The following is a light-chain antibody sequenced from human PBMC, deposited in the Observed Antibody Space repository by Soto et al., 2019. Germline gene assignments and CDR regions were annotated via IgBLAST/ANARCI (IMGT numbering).Light chain of an antibody. J-gene: IGKJ2*01. CDR3: QQYGNTPRT. Sequence: EIVLTQSPGTLSLSPGERATLSCGASQSVTNNYLAWYQHKPGQAPRLLIYSASTRATGIPDRFSGGGSGTDFALTITRLEPEDFAVYYCQQYGNTPRTFGQGTKLEIK. V-gene: IGKV3-20*01. CDR1: QSVTNNY. CDR2: SAS.